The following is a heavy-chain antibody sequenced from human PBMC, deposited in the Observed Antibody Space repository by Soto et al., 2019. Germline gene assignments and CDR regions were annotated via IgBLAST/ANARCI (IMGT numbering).Heavy chain of an antibody. CDR2: INTNTGNP. J-gene: IGHJ6*02. Sequence: QVQLVQSGSELKKPGASVKVSCKASGYTFTSYAMNWVRQAPGQGLEWMGWINTNTGNPTYAQGFTGRFVFSLDTSVSTAYLQICSLKAEDTAVYYCARATQLVPAAMPEGYYYYGMDVWGQGTTVTVSS. CDR1: GYTFTSYA. CDR3: ARATQLVPAAMPEGYYYYGMDV. D-gene: IGHD2-2*01. V-gene: IGHV7-4-1*01.